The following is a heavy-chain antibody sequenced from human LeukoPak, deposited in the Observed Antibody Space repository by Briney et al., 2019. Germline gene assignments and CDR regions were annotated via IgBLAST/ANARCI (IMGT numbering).Heavy chain of an antibody. CDR1: GGSISNYY. Sequence: SETLSLTCTVSGGSISNYYWSWIRQPAGKGLEWIGHIYTSGSTDYNPSLKSRVTMSVDTSKNQFSLKLNSLTAADTAVYYCARGAAARWFDPWGQGTLVTVSS. CDR3: ARGAAARWFDP. V-gene: IGHV4-4*07. CDR2: IYTSGST. D-gene: IGHD2-15*01. J-gene: IGHJ5*02.